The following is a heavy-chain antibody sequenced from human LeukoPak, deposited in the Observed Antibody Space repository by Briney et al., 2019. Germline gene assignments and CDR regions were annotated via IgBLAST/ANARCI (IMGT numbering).Heavy chain of an antibody. Sequence: GGSLRLSCAASGFTFSSSWMHWVRQAPEKGLVWVSRINSDGSSTSYADSVKGRFTISRDNSKNTLYLQMNSLRAEDTAVYYCARDANLGGAFDIWGQGTMVTVSS. J-gene: IGHJ3*02. CDR1: GFTFSSSW. CDR3: ARDANLGGAFDI. V-gene: IGHV3-74*01. CDR2: INSDGSST.